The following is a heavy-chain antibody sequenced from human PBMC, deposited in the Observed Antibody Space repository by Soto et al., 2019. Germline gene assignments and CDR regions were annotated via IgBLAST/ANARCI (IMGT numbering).Heavy chain of an antibody. Sequence: ASVKVSCKASGYTFSSIGISWVRQAPGQGLEWMGWISPYKGNTHYAQGLQGRVTMTTDTSTSTAYMELRSLRSDDTAVYYCARALGSCSNDVCYWSYYYYGMDVWGQGTTVTVSS. CDR3: ARALGSCSNDVCYWSYYYYGMDV. CDR2: ISPYKGNT. D-gene: IGHD2-8*01. CDR1: GYTFSSIG. J-gene: IGHJ6*02. V-gene: IGHV1-18*01.